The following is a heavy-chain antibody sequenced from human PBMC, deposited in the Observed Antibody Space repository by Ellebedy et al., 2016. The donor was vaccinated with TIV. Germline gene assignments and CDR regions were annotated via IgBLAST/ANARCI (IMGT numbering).Heavy chain of an antibody. CDR1: RYIFTNYD. CDR2: VNPISGNT. CDR3: ARAPGHGDYTTDY. Sequence: AASVKVSCKASRYIFTNYDINWVRQATGQGLEWMGWVNPISGNTGYAPKFRGRVTMTMNASTNTASMEMSSLTSEDTAVYYCARAPGHGDYTTDYWGLGTLVTVSS. J-gene: IGHJ4*02. D-gene: IGHD4-17*01. V-gene: IGHV1-8*01.